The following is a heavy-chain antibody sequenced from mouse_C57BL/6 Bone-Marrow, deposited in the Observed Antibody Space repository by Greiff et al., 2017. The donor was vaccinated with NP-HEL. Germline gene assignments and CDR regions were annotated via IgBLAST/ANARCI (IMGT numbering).Heavy chain of an antibody. Sequence: QVQLQQPGTELVKPGASVKLSCKASGYTFTSYWMYWVKQRPGQGLEWIGNINPGNGGTNYNEKFKSKATLTVDTSASTAYMRLSSLTSEDSAVYYCARDSGYAFDFWGQGTTLTVSS. D-gene: IGHD3-2*02. V-gene: IGHV1-53*01. J-gene: IGHJ2*01. CDR3: ARDSGYAFDF. CDR2: INPGNGGT. CDR1: GYTFTSYW.